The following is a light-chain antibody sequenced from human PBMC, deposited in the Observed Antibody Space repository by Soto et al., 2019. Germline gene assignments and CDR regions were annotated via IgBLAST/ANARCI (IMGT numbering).Light chain of an antibody. V-gene: IGKV3-15*01. J-gene: IGKJ2*02. CDR2: GAS. CDR1: QSVSSN. Sequence: EIVMTQSPATLSVSPGERATLSCRASQSVSSNLAWYQQKPGQAPRLLIYGASTRATGIPARFSGSGSGIEFTLTISSLQPEDFAVYYCQQYNNWPPGTFGQGTKLEIK. CDR3: QQYNNWPPGT.